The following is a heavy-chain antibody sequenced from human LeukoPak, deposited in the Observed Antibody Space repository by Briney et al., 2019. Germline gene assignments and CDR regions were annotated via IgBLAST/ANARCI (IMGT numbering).Heavy chain of an antibody. CDR3: AREGGTIEIGEFDY. CDR1: GFTFSSYA. J-gene: IGHJ4*02. CDR2: ISGSDGET. D-gene: IGHD3-16*02. V-gene: IGHV3-23*01. Sequence: GGSLRLSCAASGFTFSSYAMSWIRQAPGRGLEWVSAISGSDGETWYADSMKGRCTTSRDNSKKTVSLQMNSLRAEDTAVYYCAREGGTIEIGEFDYWGQGTLVTVSS.